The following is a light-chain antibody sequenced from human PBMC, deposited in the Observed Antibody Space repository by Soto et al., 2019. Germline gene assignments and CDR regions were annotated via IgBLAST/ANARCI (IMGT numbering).Light chain of an antibody. V-gene: IGKV3D-15*01. CDR3: QQYKTWPRT. CDR1: QSVNIN. Sequence: EIVMTQSPATLSLSPGERATLSCRASQSVNINLAWYQQKPGQAPRLLIYGASTRATGIPAKFSGSGSGTEFTLTIRSLQSEDFAVYYCQQYKTWPRTFGQGTKVEIK. J-gene: IGKJ1*01. CDR2: GAS.